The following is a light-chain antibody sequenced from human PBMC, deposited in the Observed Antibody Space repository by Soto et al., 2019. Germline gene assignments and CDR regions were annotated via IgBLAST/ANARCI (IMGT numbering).Light chain of an antibody. CDR1: QSVSSN. J-gene: IGKJ1*01. V-gene: IGKV3-15*01. Sequence: EIVMTQSPATLSVSPGGRATLSCRASQSVSSNYLAWYQQKPGQAPRLLIYGASTRATGIPARFSGSGSGTEFTLTISSLQSEDFAVYYCQQYNNWPRTFGQGTKVDIK. CDR3: QQYNNWPRT. CDR2: GAS.